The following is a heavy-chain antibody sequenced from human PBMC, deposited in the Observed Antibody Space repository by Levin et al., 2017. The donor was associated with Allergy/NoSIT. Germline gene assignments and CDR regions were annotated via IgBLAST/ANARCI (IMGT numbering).Heavy chain of an antibody. V-gene: IGHV4-59*01. CDR3: ARDGSGSFFNWFDP. D-gene: IGHD3-10*01. CDR1: GGSISTYY. J-gene: IGHJ5*02. CDR2: IYYSGGT. Sequence: SQTLSLTCTVSGGSISTYYWSWIRQPPGKGLEWIGYIYYSGGTTYNPSLKSRVTILVDTSKNHFSLKLRSVTAADTAVYYCARDGSGSFFNWFDPWGQGTLVTVSS.